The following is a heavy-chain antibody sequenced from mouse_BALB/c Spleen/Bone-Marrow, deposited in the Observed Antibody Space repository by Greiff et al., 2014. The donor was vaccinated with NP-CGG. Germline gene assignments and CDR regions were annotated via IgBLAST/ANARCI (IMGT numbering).Heavy chain of an antibody. J-gene: IGHJ2*01. CDR2: INPSTGYT. Sequence: QVQLKESGAELAKPGASVKMSCKASGYTFTSYWMHWVKQRPGQGLEWIGYINPSTGYTEYNQKYKDKATLTADKSSSTAYMQLSSLTSEDSAVYYCARSGGYDGFSYWGQGTTLTVSS. D-gene: IGHD2-2*01. CDR1: GYTFTSYW. CDR3: ARSGGYDGFSY. V-gene: IGHV1-7*01.